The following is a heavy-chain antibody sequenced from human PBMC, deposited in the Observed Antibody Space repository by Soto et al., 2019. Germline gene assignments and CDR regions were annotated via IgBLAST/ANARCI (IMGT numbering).Heavy chain of an antibody. CDR1: GGSISSGGYS. CDR3: ARSMTTLTTYDY. CDR2: IYHSGST. J-gene: IGHJ4*02. Sequence: NPSETLSLTCAVSGGSISSGGYSWTWIRQPPGKGLEWVGYIYHSGSTYYNPSLKSRVTISVDRSKNQFSLKLSSVTAADTAVYYCARSMTTLTTYDYWGQGTLVTVSS. V-gene: IGHV4-30-2*01. D-gene: IGHD4-17*01.